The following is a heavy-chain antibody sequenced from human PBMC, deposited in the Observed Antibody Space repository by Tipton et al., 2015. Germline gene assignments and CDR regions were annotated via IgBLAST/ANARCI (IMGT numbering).Heavy chain of an antibody. CDR2: IYRDEST. D-gene: IGHD3-10*01. J-gene: IGHJ3*02. V-gene: IGHV3-53*01. Sequence: SLRLSCADSGFTFSDYDMHWVRQAPGKGPEWVSVIYRDESTYYADSVKGRFTISRDSSKSTVYLQMNSLRVEDTAVYYCARDPYYFGSARSQGAFDIWGQGTVVTVSS. CDR3: ARDPYYFGSARSQGAFDI. CDR1: GFTFSDYD.